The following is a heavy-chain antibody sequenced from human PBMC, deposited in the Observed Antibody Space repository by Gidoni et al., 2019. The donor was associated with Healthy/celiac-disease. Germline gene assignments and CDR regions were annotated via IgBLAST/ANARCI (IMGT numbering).Heavy chain of an antibody. D-gene: IGHD3-10*01. CDR2: ISADDDNT. Sequence: QVQLVQSGAEVKKPGASVKVSCKSSGYTFTSYGISWVRQAPGQGLEWMGWISADDDNTNYAQELQRRVTMTTDTSTSTTYVELKSLRSGDAAVYYCASDDGSGSYYNFDYWGQGTLVTVSS. J-gene: IGHJ4*02. CDR1: GYTFTSYG. V-gene: IGHV1-18*04. CDR3: ASDDGSGSYYNFDY.